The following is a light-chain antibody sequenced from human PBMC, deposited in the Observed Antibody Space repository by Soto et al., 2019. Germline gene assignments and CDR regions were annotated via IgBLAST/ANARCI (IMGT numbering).Light chain of an antibody. V-gene: IGKV2-28*01. Sequence: DLVMTQSPLSLPVTPGEPASISCRSSQSLLHSHGYTYLDWYLQKPGQSPQLLIYLGSNRASGVPDKFSGSGSGTDFTLKISRVEAEDVGVYYCMQALQTPLTFGPGTKVDIK. CDR2: LGS. J-gene: IGKJ3*01. CDR1: QSLLHSHGYTY. CDR3: MQALQTPLT.